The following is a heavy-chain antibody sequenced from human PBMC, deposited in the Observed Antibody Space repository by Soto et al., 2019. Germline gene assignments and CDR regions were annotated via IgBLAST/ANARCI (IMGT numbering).Heavy chain of an antibody. CDR2: ISGSGSST. CDR3: ARTPGGITVISGFDH. D-gene: IGHD6-19*01. J-gene: IGHJ4*02. Sequence: PGGSLRLSCVASGFTFNKHALAWVRQAPGKGLEWVSAISGSGSSTYDSDSVKGRFTISRDNSNNTLYLQMNSLSAEDTAIYYFARTPGGITVISGFDHWGQGPPFTXSS. CDR1: GFTFNKHA. V-gene: IGHV3-23*01.